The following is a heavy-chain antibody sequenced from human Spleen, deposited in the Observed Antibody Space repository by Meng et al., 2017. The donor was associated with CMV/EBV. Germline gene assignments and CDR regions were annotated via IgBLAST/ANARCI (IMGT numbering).Heavy chain of an antibody. CDR3: ARSTIVVVPAAIDGYFQH. J-gene: IGHJ1*01. Sequence: ESLKISCAASGFTFSSYSMNWVRQPPGKGLEWIGSIYYSGSTYYNPSLKSRVTISVDTSKNQFSLKLSSVTAADTAVYYCARSTIVVVPAAIDGYFQHWGQGTLVTVSS. CDR1: GFTFSSYS. V-gene: IGHV4-39*07. D-gene: IGHD2-2*01. CDR2: IYYSGST.